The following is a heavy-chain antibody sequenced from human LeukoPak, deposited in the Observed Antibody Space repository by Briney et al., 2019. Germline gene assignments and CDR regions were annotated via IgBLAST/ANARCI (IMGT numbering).Heavy chain of an antibody. D-gene: IGHD3-9*01. V-gene: IGHV4-4*02. CDR3: AVKYYDIVTGRPLFDP. CDR2: IYHSGST. CDR1: GGSISSSNW. Sequence: SETLSLTCAVSGGSISSSNWWSWVRQPPGKGLEWIGEIYHSGSTNYNPSLKSRVTISVDKSKNQFSLKLSSVTAPDTAVYYCAVKYYDIVTGRPLFDPGGQGPLATVSS. J-gene: IGHJ5*02.